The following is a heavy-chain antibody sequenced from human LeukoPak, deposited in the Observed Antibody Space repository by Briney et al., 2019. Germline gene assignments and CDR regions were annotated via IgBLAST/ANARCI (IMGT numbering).Heavy chain of an antibody. CDR2: VSGYNDNP. Sequence: ASVKVSCKASGYTFSSYGISWVRQAPGQGLEWMGWVSGYNDNPKYAQKLQGRVTMTTDTSTSTAYMELRSLRTDDTAVYYCARDWYCSGGSCYDCFDPWGQGTLVTVSS. CDR3: ARDWYCSGGSCYDCFDP. D-gene: IGHD2-15*01. V-gene: IGHV1-18*01. CDR1: GYTFSSYG. J-gene: IGHJ5*02.